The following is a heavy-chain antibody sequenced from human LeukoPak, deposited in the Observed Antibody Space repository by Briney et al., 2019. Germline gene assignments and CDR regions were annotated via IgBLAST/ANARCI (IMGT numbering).Heavy chain of an antibody. CDR2: VNHSGST. D-gene: IGHD1-1*01. Sequence: SETLSLTCAVYGGSFSGYPWSWIRQSPGKGLEWIGEVNHSGSTNYNPSLKSRVTISVDKSKNQFSLKLGSVTAADTAVYYCARDVTGSASDYWGQGTLVTVSS. CDR3: ARDVTGSASDY. CDR1: GGSFSGYP. J-gene: IGHJ4*02. V-gene: IGHV4-34*01.